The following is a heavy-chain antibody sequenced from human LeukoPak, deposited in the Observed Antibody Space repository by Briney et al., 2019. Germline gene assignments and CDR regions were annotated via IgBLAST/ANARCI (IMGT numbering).Heavy chain of an antibody. V-gene: IGHV4-59*12. CDR1: GGSISSYY. CDR2: IYHSGST. J-gene: IGHJ3*02. D-gene: IGHD3-10*01. CDR3: ARAWSGSVRAFDI. Sequence: SETLSLTCTVSGGSISSYYWSWIRQPPGKGLEWIGYIYHSGSTYYNPSLKSRVTISVDRSKNQFSLKLSSVTAADTAVYYCARAWSGSVRAFDIWGQGTMVTVSS.